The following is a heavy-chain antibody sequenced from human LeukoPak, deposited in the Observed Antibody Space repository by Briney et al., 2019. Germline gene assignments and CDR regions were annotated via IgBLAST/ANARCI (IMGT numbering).Heavy chain of an antibody. CDR3: AREYYDFWSGYYTNLYYFDH. Sequence: SETLSRTCSVSGGYISSYYWSWIRQPAGKGLEWIGRIYTSGSTSGSTSYNPSLKSRLTMSVDTSKNQFSLKLISVTAADTAVYYCAREYYDFWSGYYTNLYYFDHWRQGPLDTVSS. D-gene: IGHD3-3*01. J-gene: IGHJ4*02. CDR1: GGYISSYY. CDR2: IYTSGSTSGST. V-gene: IGHV4-4*07.